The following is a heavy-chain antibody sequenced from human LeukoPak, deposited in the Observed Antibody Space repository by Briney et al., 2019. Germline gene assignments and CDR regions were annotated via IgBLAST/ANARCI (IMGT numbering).Heavy chain of an antibody. CDR2: IIPIFGTA. Sequence: GASVKVSCKASGYTFTSYAISWVRQAPGQGLEWMGGIIPIFGTANYAQKFQGRVTITADESTSTAYMELSSLRSEDTAVYYCARVAIAAAGIFDWFDPWGQGTLVTVSS. J-gene: IGHJ5*02. D-gene: IGHD6-13*01. CDR3: ARVAIAAAGIFDWFDP. V-gene: IGHV1-69*13. CDR1: GYTFTSYA.